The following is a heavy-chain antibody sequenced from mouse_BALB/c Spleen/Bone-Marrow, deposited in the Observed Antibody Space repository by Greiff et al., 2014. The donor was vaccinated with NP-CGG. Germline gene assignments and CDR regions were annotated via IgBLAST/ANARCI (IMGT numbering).Heavy chain of an antibody. CDR2: IDPANGNT. CDR3: AAYYDGSSQIAY. Sequence: VHVKQSGAELVKPGASVKLSCTASGFNIKDTYMHWVKQRPEQGLEWIGRIDPANGNTKYDPKFQGKATITADTSSNTAYLQLSSMTAEYDAVDYYAAYYDGSSQIAYWGQGTLVTVSA. D-gene: IGHD1-1*01. V-gene: IGHV14-3*02. J-gene: IGHJ3*01. CDR1: GFNIKDTY.